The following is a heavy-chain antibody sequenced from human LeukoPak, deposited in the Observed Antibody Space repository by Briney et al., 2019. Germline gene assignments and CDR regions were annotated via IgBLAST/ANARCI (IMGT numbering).Heavy chain of an antibody. CDR2: ISGSGDST. CDR1: GFTFSSYA. D-gene: IGHD6-13*01. Sequence: GGSLRLSCAASGFTFSSYATSWVRQAPGKGLEWVSAISGSGDSTYYAGSVKGRFTISRDNSKNTLYLQMNTLRAEDTAIYYCAQHAAPGTWDYWGQGTLVTVSS. CDR3: AQHAAPGTWDY. J-gene: IGHJ4*02. V-gene: IGHV3-23*01.